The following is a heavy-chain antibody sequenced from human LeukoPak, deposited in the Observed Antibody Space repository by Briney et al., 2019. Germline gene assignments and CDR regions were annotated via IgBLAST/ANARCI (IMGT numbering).Heavy chain of an antibody. D-gene: IGHD6-6*01. J-gene: IGHJ4*02. V-gene: IGHV3-66*01. CDR1: GFTVTNNY. Sequence: PEGSLRLSCAVSGFTVTNNYMNWVRQAPGKGLEWVSVIYISGSTYYADSVKGRFTISRDNSKNTLYLQMNSLRVEDTAVYYCARGAGSSSVSSSWGQGTLVTVSS. CDR3: ARGAGSSSVSSS. CDR2: IYISGST.